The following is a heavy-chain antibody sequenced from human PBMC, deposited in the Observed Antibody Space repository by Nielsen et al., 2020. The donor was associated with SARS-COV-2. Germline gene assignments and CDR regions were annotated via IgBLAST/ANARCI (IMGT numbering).Heavy chain of an antibody. J-gene: IGHJ6*02. V-gene: IGHV4-39*01. CDR3: ARWGYSYGYSPYYYYGMDV. CDR2: IYYSGST. D-gene: IGHD5-18*01. Sequence: SETLSLTCTVSGGSISSSSYYWGWIRQPPGKGLEWIGSIYYSGSTYYNPSLKSRVTISVDTSKNQFSLKLSSVTAADTAVYYCARWGYSYGYSPYYYYGMDVWGQGTTVTVSS. CDR1: GGSISSSSYY.